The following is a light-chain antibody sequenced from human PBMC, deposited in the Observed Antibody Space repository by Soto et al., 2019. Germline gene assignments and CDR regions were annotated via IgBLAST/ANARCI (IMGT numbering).Light chain of an antibody. CDR2: GVV. CDR3: QQYETSPT. Sequence: EIVLTQSPGTLSLSPGERATLSCRASQRVSSGHLSWYQQKPGQAPRLLIYGVVSRATGIPDRFSGSGSGTDFTLTISRLEPEDFAVYSCQQYETSPTFGQGTRLEIK. J-gene: IGKJ5*01. V-gene: IGKV3-20*01. CDR1: QRVSSGH.